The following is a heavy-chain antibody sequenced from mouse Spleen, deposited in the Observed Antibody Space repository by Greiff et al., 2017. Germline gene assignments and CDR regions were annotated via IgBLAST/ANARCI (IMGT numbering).Heavy chain of an antibody. J-gene: IGHJ1*03. V-gene: IGHV5-12*01. CDR3: ARQYSDWYFDV. CDR2: ISNGGGST. Sequence: EVKLVESGGGLVQPGGSLKLSCAASGFTFSDYYMYWVRQTPEKRLEWVAYISNGGGSTYYPDTVKGRFTISRDNAKNTLYLQMSRLKSEDTAMYYCARQYSDWYFDVWGTGTTVTVSS. CDR1: GFTFSDYY.